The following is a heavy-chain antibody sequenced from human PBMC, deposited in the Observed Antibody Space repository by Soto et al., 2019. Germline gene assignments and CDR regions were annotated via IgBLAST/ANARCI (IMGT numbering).Heavy chain of an antibody. D-gene: IGHD2-15*01. CDR2: IYYSGST. V-gene: IGHV4-61*01. Sequence: PSGTLSLTCTVSGGSVSSGSYYWSWIRQPPGKGLEWIGYIYYSGSTNYNPSLKSRVTISVDTSKNQFSLKLSSVTAADTAVYYCASGVVVAAKGPVGYWGQGTLVTVSS. CDR1: GGSVSSGSYY. J-gene: IGHJ4*02. CDR3: ASGVVVAAKGPVGY.